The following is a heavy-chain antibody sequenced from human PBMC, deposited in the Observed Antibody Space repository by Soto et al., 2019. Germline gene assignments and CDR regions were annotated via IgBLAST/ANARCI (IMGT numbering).Heavy chain of an antibody. CDR3: ASRRYYYYGMDV. J-gene: IGHJ6*02. CDR2: INHSGST. V-gene: IGHV4-34*01. Sequence: PSETLSLTCAVYGGSFSGYYWSWIRQPPGKGLEWIGEINHSGSTNYNPSLKSRVTISVDTSKNQFSLELSSVTAADTAVYYCASRRYYYYGMDVWGQGTTVTVSS. CDR1: GGSFSGYY.